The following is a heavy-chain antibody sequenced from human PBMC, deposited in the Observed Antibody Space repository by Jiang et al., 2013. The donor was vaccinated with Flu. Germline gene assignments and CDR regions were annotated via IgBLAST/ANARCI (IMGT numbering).Heavy chain of an antibody. J-gene: IGHJ4*02. CDR3: ARVVDTAMVYYFDY. Sequence: SGAEVKKPGSSVKVSCKASGGTFSSYAISWVRQAPGQGLEWMGRIIPILGIANYAQKFQGRVTITADKSTSTAYMELSSLRSEDTAVYYCARVVDTAMVYYFDYWGQGTLVTVSS. V-gene: IGHV1-69*04. CDR1: GGTFSSYA. CDR2: IIPILGIA. D-gene: IGHD5-18*01.